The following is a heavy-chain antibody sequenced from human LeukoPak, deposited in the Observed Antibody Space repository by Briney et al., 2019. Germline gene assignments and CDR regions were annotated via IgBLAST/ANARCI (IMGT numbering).Heavy chain of an antibody. CDR1: GYTFTSYG. CDR2: INPNSGGT. CDR3: AIRGSTTPGPYYYYYYYMDV. D-gene: IGHD6-13*01. Sequence: GVSVKVSCKASGYTFTSYGISWVRQAPGQGLEWMGWINPNSGGTNYAQKFQGRVTMTRDTSISTAYMELSRLRSDDTAVYYCAIRGSTTPGPYYYYYYYMDVWGKGTTVTISS. J-gene: IGHJ6*03. V-gene: IGHV1-2*02.